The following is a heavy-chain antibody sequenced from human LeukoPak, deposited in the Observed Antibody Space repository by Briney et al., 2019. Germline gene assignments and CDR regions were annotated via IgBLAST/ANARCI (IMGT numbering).Heavy chain of an antibody. CDR2: IWFDGSST. V-gene: IGHV3-33*01. Sequence: GGSLRLSCAASGFTFSRFGMHWVRQAPGKGLEWEAVIWFDGSSTYYADSVKGRFTISRDNSKNMLYLQMNSLREEDTAVYYCVRDPDALDYWGQGTLVTVSS. CDR1: GFTFSRFG. CDR3: VRDPDALDY. J-gene: IGHJ4*02.